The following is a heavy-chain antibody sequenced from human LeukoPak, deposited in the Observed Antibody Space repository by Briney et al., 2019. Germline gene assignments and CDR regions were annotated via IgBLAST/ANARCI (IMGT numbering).Heavy chain of an antibody. J-gene: IGHJ4*02. Sequence: GGTLRLSCAASGFTFSTYAMSWVRQAPGKGLEWVSVIYSGGSTYYADSVKGRFTISRDNSKNTLYLQMNSLRAEDTAVYYCARCPSITFGCFDYWGQGTLVTVSS. V-gene: IGHV3-53*01. CDR2: IYSGGST. CDR3: ARCPSITFGCFDY. CDR1: GFTFSTYA. D-gene: IGHD1-20*01.